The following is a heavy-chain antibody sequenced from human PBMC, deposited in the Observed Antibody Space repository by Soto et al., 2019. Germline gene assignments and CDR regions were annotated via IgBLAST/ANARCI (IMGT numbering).Heavy chain of an antibody. Sequence: QVYLVQSGAEVKKPGSSVKVSCKALRGTFTNYAFSWVRQAPGQGLEWMGGIMPFFGSGNYAQKLQGRINITADESTSSVYLELTSLRSEDTAVDYCARDRAGYYSHFVYWGQGTLVTVSS. CDR1: RGTFTNYA. CDR2: IMPFFGSG. D-gene: IGHD3-22*01. CDR3: ARDRAGYYSHFVY. V-gene: IGHV1-69*01. J-gene: IGHJ4*02.